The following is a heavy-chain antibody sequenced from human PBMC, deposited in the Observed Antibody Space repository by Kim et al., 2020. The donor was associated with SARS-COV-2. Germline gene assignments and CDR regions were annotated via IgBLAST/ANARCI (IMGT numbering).Heavy chain of an antibody. CDR1: GFTFSNAW. Sequence: GGSLRLSCAASGFTFSNAWMSWVRQAPGKGLEWVGRIKSKTDGGTTDYAAPVKGRFTISRDDSKNTLYLQMNSLKTEDTAVYYCTTAGGGDGAWELLRQTLYWGQGTLVTVSS. V-gene: IGHV3-15*01. CDR3: TTAGGGDGAWELLRQTLY. CDR2: IKSKTDGGTT. D-gene: IGHD1-26*01. J-gene: IGHJ4*02.